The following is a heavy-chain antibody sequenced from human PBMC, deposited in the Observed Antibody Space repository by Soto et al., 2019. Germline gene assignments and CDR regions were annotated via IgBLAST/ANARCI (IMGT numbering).Heavy chain of an antibody. D-gene: IGHD1-1*01. CDR1: GDSVSSNSAA. J-gene: IGHJ6*02. Sequence: PWESLSLTCANSGDSVSSNSAAWNWIRKSQSRGLEWLGRTYYRSKWYSDYAVSVKSRVTINPDTSQNQFSLQLNSVTPEDTAVYYCARGGQVGTVFRMDVWGQGTTVTSP. CDR2: TYYRSKWYS. V-gene: IGHV6-1*01. CDR3: ARGGQVGTVFRMDV.